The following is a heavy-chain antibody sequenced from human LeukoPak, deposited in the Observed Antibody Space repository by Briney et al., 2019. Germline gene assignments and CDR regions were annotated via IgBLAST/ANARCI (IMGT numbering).Heavy chain of an antibody. J-gene: IGHJ4*02. Sequence: GGSLRLSCAASGFTFSTYGMNWVRQAPGKGLEWVSGISGAGTTTYYADSVKGRFTISRDNSKNKVYLQMNSLRAEDTAVYYCAKGIDILTAYLDYWGQGTLVTVSS. CDR2: ISGAGTTT. D-gene: IGHD3-9*01. CDR1: GFTFSTYG. CDR3: AKGIDILTAYLDY. V-gene: IGHV3-23*01.